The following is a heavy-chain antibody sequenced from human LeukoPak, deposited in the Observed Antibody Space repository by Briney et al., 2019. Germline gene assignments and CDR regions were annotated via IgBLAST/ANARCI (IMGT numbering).Heavy chain of an antibody. Sequence: GASVKLSRKASGYTFTSYGISWVRQAPGQGLEWMGWISAYNGNTNYAQKLQGRVTMSTDSSTSTAYMELRSLRSDDTAVYYCARDFDMDTYYFDYWGQGTLVTVSS. V-gene: IGHV1-18*01. CDR2: ISAYNGNT. CDR1: GYTFTSYG. CDR3: ARDFDMDTYYFDY. J-gene: IGHJ4*02. D-gene: IGHD3-9*01.